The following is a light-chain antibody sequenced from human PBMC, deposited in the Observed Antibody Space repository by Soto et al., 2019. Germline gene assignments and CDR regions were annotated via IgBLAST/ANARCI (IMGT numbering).Light chain of an antibody. CDR2: EVS. CDR1: SSDVGGYNY. J-gene: IGLJ2*01. V-gene: IGLV2-8*01. Sequence: QSALTQPASLSGSPGQSITISCSGTSSDVGGYNYVSWYQLHPGKAPKLLIHEVSERPSGIPDRFSGSKSGNTASLTVSGLQAEDDADYYCSSYAGSNNVIFGGGTQLTVL. CDR3: SSYAGSNNVI.